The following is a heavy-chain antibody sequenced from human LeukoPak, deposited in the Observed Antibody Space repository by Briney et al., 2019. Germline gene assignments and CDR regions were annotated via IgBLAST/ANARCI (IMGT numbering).Heavy chain of an antibody. Sequence: PGGSLSLSCAASGFTFDDYTMHWVRQAPGKGLEWVSLISWDGGSTYYADSVKGRFTISRDNSKNSLYLQMNSLRAEDTAVYYCAKDGMVGATTGLYYFDYWGQGILVTVSS. J-gene: IGHJ4*02. CDR1: GFTFDDYT. D-gene: IGHD1-26*01. V-gene: IGHV3-43*01. CDR3: AKDGMVGATTGLYYFDY. CDR2: ISWDGGST.